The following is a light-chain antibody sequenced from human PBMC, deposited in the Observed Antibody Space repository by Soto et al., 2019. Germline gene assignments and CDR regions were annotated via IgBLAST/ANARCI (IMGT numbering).Light chain of an antibody. J-gene: IGKJ4*01. Sequence: DIQMTQSPSTLSASVGDRVTITCRASQSISIWLAWYQQKPGKAPKILIYKASSLESGVPSRFSGSGSGTEFTLTISSLQPDDFATYYCQQYNDWPLTFGGGSKLDIK. V-gene: IGKV1-5*03. CDR3: QQYNDWPLT. CDR2: KAS. CDR1: QSISIW.